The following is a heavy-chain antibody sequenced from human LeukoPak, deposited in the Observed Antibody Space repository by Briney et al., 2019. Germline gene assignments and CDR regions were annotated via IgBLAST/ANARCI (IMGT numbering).Heavy chain of an antibody. Sequence: PGGSLRLSCAASGFTFSSYEMNWVRQAPGKGPDWVAFIWYDGSKEYYADSVKGRFTISRDASKTTLYLQMNSLRVEDTAVYYCARDAGERWTVDFDFWGQGTLVTVSS. D-gene: IGHD3-16*01. J-gene: IGHJ4*02. CDR2: IWYDGSKE. CDR1: GFTFSSYE. CDR3: ARDAGERWTVDFDF. V-gene: IGHV3-33*08.